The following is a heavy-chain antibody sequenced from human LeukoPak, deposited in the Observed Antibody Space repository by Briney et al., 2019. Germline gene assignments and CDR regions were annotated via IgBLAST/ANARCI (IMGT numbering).Heavy chain of an antibody. D-gene: IGHD6-13*01. CDR1: GFTFSSYS. CDR2: ISSSSSYI. J-gene: IGHJ3*02. CDR3: ARVEGSWYEYLPDAFDI. Sequence: PGGSLRLSCAASGFTFSSYSMNWVRQAPGKGLEWVSSISSSSSYIYYADSVKGRFTISRDNAKNSLYLQMNSLRAEDTAVYYCARVEGSWYEYLPDAFDIWGQGTMVTVSS. V-gene: IGHV3-21*01.